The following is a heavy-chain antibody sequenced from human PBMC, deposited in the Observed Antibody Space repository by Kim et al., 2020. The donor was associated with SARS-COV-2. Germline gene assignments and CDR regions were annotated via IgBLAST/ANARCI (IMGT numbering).Heavy chain of an antibody. CDR1: GFTFSSYA. CDR3: AKGPATLYSSGPTDAFDI. CDR2: ISGSGGST. D-gene: IGHD3-22*01. J-gene: IGHJ3*02. Sequence: GGSLRLSCAASGFTFSSYAMSWVRQAPGKGLEWVSAISGSGGSTYYADSVKGRFTISRDTSKNTRYLQMNSLRAEDTAVYYCAKGPATLYSSGPTDAFDIWGQGTMVTVSS. V-gene: IGHV3-23*01.